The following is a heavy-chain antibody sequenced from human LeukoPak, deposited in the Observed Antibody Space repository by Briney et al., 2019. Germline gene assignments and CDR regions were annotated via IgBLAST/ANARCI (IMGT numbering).Heavy chain of an antibody. Sequence: SETLSLTCTVSGGSISSSSYYWGWIRQPPGKGLEWIGSIYYSGSTYYNPSLKSRVTISVDTSKNQFSLKLSSETAADTAVYYCARQRWELLAWFDPWGQGTLVTVSS. V-gene: IGHV4-39*01. J-gene: IGHJ5*02. D-gene: IGHD1-26*01. CDR3: ARQRWELLAWFDP. CDR2: IYYSGST. CDR1: GGSISSSSYY.